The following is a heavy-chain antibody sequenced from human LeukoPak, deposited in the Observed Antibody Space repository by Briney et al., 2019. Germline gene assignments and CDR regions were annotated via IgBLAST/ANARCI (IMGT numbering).Heavy chain of an antibody. CDR3: ARAPHMDSSAFYTDY. Sequence: GGSLRLSCTASGFPFSRYAMHWVRQAPGKGLEWVAVISNDGSSRHNADSVKGRFTISRDNSKNALYLQMNSLRGDDTAVYYCARAPHMDSSAFYTDYWGQGTLVTVSS. D-gene: IGHD6-13*01. J-gene: IGHJ4*02. CDR2: ISNDGSSR. V-gene: IGHV3-30*04. CDR1: GFPFSRYA.